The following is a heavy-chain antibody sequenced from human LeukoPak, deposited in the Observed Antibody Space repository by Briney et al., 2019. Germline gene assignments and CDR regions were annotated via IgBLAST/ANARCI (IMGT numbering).Heavy chain of an antibody. V-gene: IGHV5-51*01. Sequence: GESLKISCKGSGYSFTSYWIGWVRQMPGKGLEWMGIIYPGDSDTRYSPSFQGQVTISADKSISTAYLRWSSLKASDTAMYYCARCPSRSDDLRYYYYGMDVWGQGTTVTVSS. D-gene: IGHD3-3*01. CDR2: IYPGDSDT. J-gene: IGHJ6*02. CDR3: ARCPSRSDDLRYYYYGMDV. CDR1: GYSFTSYW.